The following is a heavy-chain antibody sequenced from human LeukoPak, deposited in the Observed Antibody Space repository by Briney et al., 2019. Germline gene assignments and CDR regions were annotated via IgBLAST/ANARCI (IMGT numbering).Heavy chain of an antibody. Sequence: GGSLRLSCAASGFTFSSYAMSWVRQAPGKGLEWVSAISGSGGSTYYADSVKGRFTISRDNSKNTAYLQMNSLKTEDTAVYYCTSSYYYDSSGYGDAFDIWGQGTMVTVSS. V-gene: IGHV3-23*01. CDR2: ISGSGGST. J-gene: IGHJ3*02. CDR1: GFTFSSYA. CDR3: TSSYYYDSSGYGDAFDI. D-gene: IGHD3-22*01.